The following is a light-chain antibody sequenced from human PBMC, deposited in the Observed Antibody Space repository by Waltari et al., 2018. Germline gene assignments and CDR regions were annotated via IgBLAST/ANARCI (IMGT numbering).Light chain of an antibody. Sequence: EIVMTQSPGTLSVSPGEGAPLSCRARQSVSSNVAWYQQRPGQAPRLPIFGASTRATGIPARFSGSESGTEFTLTISSLQSEDSAVYFCQQYTTLPLTFGGGTKVEI. J-gene: IGKJ4*01. CDR2: GAS. CDR3: QQYTTLPLT. CDR1: QSVSSN. V-gene: IGKV3-15*01.